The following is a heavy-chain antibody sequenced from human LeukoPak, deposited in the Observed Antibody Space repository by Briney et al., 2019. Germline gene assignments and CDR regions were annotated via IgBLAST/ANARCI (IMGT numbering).Heavy chain of an antibody. J-gene: IGHJ4*02. CDR1: GFTFRNYA. D-gene: IGHD3-10*01. CDR2: ISASDGST. CDR3: AKKYYYGSGTYLYHFDY. Sequence: GGSLRLSCAASGFTFRNYAMSRVRQAPGKGLEWVSTISASDGSTHYADSVKGRFTISRDNSKNTLYLQMNSLRADDTAVYYCAKKYYYGSGTYLYHFDYWGQGTLVTVSS. V-gene: IGHV3-23*01.